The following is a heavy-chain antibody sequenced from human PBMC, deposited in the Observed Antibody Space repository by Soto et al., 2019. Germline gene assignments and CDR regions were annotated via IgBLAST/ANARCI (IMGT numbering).Heavy chain of an antibody. Sequence: EVQLLESGGGLVQPGGSLRRSFAASGFTFSSYAMNWVRQAPGKGLGWVSGISVGGGNTYYPGSVKGRFTISRDNSQNTLYLQMNSLRAEDTAVYFCAKRAGGSSRPFESWGQGTLVTVAS. CDR2: ISVGGGNT. J-gene: IGHJ4*02. V-gene: IGHV3-23*01. D-gene: IGHD3-16*01. CDR3: AKRAGGSSRPFES. CDR1: GFTFSSYA.